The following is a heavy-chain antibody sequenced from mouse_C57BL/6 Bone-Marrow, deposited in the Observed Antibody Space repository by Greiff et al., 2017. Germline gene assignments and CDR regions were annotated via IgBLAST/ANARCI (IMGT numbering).Heavy chain of an antibody. CDR2: ISNGGGST. D-gene: IGHD1-1*01. CDR3: ARLYYGSSLYAMDY. CDR1: GFTFSDYY. Sequence: EVKLMESGGGLVQPGGSLKLSCAASGFTFSDYYMYWVRQTPEKRLEWVAYISNGGGSTYYPDTVKGRFTISRDNAKNTLYLQMLRLKSEYTAMYYCARLYYGSSLYAMDYWGQGTSVTVSS. J-gene: IGHJ4*01. V-gene: IGHV5-12*01.